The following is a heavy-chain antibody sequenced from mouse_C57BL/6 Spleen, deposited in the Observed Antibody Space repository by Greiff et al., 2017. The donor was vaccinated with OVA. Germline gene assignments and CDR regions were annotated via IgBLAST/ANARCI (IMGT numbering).Heavy chain of an antibody. CDR1: GFTFSSYA. CDR3: ARSMDY. J-gene: IGHJ4*01. Sequence: EVKVEESGGGLVKPGGSLKLSCAASGFTFSSYAMSWVRQTPGKRLEWVATISDGGSYTYYPDNVQGRFTISRDNAKNNLYLQMSHLKSEDTAMYYCARSMDYWGQGTSVTVSS. V-gene: IGHV5-4*03. CDR2: ISDGGSYT.